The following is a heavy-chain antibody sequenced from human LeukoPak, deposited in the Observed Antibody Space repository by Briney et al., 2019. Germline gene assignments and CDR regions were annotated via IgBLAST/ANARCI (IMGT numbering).Heavy chain of an antibody. Sequence: SVKVSCKASGCTFSSYAISWVRQAPGQGLEWMGGIIPIFGTANYAQKFQGRVTITADESTSTAYMELSSLRSEDTAVYYCARDFQTGGSITIFGVVNTVYGMDVWGQGTTVTVSS. CDR1: GCTFSSYA. CDR2: IIPIFGTA. CDR3: ARDFQTGGSITIFGVVNTVYGMDV. J-gene: IGHJ6*02. V-gene: IGHV1-69*01. D-gene: IGHD3-3*01.